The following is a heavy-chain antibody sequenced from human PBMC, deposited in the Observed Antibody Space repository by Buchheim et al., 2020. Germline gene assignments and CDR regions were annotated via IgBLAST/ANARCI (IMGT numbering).Heavy chain of an antibody. D-gene: IGHD2-15*01. CDR2: INASGGST. CDR3: ARMSAATDYYYGMDV. Sequence: QVQLVQSGAEVKKPGPSVKVSCKASGYTFTSYYMHWVRQAPGQGLEWMGMINASGGSTTYAQKLQGRVTMTRDTSTSTVYMELSSLRSEDTAVYYCARMSAATDYYYGMDVWGQGTT. J-gene: IGHJ6*02. V-gene: IGHV1-46*01. CDR1: GYTFTSYY.